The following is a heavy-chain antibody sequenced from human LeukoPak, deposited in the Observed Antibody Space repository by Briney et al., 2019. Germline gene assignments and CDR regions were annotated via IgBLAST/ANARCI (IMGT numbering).Heavy chain of an antibody. CDR3: VKDRSWSGYSSLDY. CDR1: GFTVSSNF. J-gene: IGHJ4*02. Sequence: PGGSLRLSCAASGFTVSSNFMGWVRQAPGKGLEWVSVIYGGGSTYYADSVKGRFTISRDNSKNTLYLQMNSLRVEDTAVYYCVKDRSWSGYSSLDYWGQGTLVTVSS. V-gene: IGHV3-53*05. D-gene: IGHD3-3*01. CDR2: IYGGGST.